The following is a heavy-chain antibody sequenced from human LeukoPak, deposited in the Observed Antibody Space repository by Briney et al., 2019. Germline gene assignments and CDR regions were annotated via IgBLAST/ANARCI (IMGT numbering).Heavy chain of an antibody. Sequence: GGSLRLSCAASGFTVSSNYMSWVRQAPGKGLEYVSSINTNGANTYYADSVKGRFTICRDNSRNTVYVQMNSLTPEDTAVYYCVKGLDYSSSQMDSWGQGTLVTVSS. CDR3: VKGLDYSSSQMDS. D-gene: IGHD6-6*01. CDR2: INTNGANT. CDR1: GFTVSSNY. V-gene: IGHV3-64*05. J-gene: IGHJ4*02.